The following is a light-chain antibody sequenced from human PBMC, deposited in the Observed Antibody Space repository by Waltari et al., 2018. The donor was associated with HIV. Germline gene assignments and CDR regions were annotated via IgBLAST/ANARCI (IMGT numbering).Light chain of an antibody. J-gene: IGLJ3*02. Sequence: QSPLTQPRSVSGSPGQSVTISCTGTYSDIGRYNYVSWYQQHPGKAPKLMIFDVSSRSSGVPDRFSGSKSGNTASLIISGLQAEDEADYYCAAWDDNLSGPVFGGGTKLTVL. CDR1: YSDIGRYNY. CDR2: DVS. CDR3: AAWDDNLSGPV. V-gene: IGLV2-11*01.